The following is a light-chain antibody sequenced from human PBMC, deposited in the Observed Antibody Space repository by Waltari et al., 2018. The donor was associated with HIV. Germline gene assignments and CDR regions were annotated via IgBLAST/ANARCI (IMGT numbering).Light chain of an antibody. J-gene: IGLJ1*01. Sequence: QSALTQPPSVSGSPGQSVTISCTGTSSDVGGHNRVTWYQQPPGTVPKVIIYEVSNRPSGVPDRFSGSKSGNTASLTISGLQAEDEADYYCNSFTSSTTYVFGTGTKVTVL. CDR1: SSDVGGHNR. CDR2: EVS. V-gene: IGLV2-18*02. CDR3: NSFTSSTTYV.